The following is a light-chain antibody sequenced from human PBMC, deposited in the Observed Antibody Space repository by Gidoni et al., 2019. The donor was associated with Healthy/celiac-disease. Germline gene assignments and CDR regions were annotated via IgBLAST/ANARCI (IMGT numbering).Light chain of an antibody. CDR3: QQYDNLPPFT. V-gene: IGKV1-33*01. CDR2: DAS. CDR1: QDISNY. J-gene: IGKJ3*01. Sequence: DIQLTQSPSSLSASVGYRVTITCQASQDISNYLNWYPQKPGKAPKLLIYDASNLETGVPSRFSGSGSGTDFTFTISSLQPEDIATYYCQQYDNLPPFTFGPGTKVDIK.